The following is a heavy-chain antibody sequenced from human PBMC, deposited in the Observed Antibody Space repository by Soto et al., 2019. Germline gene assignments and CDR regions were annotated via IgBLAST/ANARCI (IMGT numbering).Heavy chain of an antibody. CDR3: ASVASGSEYSYGY. Sequence: PGGSLRLSCAASGFTFSNYWLVWVRQAPGEGLEWMANINQDGSRKYYVDSVRGRFTISRDNAKNSLYLQMDSLRAEDTAVYYCASVASGSEYSYGYWRQGTLVTVSS. V-gene: IGHV3-7*01. J-gene: IGHJ4*02. D-gene: IGHD5-18*01. CDR2: INQDGSRK. CDR1: GFTFSNYW.